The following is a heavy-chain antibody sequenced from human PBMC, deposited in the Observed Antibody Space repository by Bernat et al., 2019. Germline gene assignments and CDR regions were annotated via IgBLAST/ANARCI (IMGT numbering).Heavy chain of an antibody. D-gene: IGHD5-12*01. J-gene: IGHJ4*02. CDR2: ISSRSSTI. Sequence: EVQLVESGGGLVQPGGSLRLSCAASGFSFSTYSMTWVRQAPGKGLEWVSYISSRSSTIDYADSVKGRFTISRDNAKNSLYLQMNSLRDEDTAVYYCAREGVGSSGYDALDVLNYWGQGTLVTVSS. CDR1: GFSFSTYS. CDR3: AREGVGSSGYDALDVLNY. V-gene: IGHV3-48*02.